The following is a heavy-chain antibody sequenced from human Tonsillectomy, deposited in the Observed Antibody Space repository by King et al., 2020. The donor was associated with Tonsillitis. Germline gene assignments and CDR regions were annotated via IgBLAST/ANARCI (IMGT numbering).Heavy chain of an antibody. CDR1: GFTFSNAW. CDR3: TTVGVAVAGTLSFDY. J-gene: IGHJ4*02. Sequence: DVQLVESGGGLVKPGGSLRLSCAASGFTFSNAWMNWVRQAPGKGLEWVGRIKSKTDGGTTDYGASVKGRFTISRDESKNTLYLQMNSLKTEDTAVYYCTTVGVAVAGTLSFDYWGQGTLVTVSS. D-gene: IGHD6-19*01. V-gene: IGHV3-15*07. CDR2: IKSKTDGGTT.